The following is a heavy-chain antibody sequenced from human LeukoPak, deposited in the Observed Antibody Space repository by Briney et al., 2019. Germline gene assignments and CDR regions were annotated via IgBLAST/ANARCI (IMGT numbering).Heavy chain of an antibody. CDR3: ATVAWRAFNI. CDR2: ISITGSTI. CDR1: GFTVSSNY. J-gene: IGHJ3*02. V-gene: IGHV3-11*04. D-gene: IGHD3-3*01. Sequence: PGGSLRLSCAASGFTVSSNYMSWVRQAPGKGLEWISYISITGSTIYYGDSVKGRFTISRDNAKNSLFLQMNSLRAEDTAVYYCATVAWRAFNIWGQGTMVTVSS.